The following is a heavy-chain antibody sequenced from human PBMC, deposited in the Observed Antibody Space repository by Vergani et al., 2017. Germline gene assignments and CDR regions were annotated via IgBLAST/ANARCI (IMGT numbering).Heavy chain of an antibody. V-gene: IGHV2-5*02. D-gene: IGHD5-12*01. J-gene: IGHJ4*02. Sequence: QITLKESGPTLVKPTQTLTLTCTFSGFSLSTSGVGVGWIRQPPGKALEWLALIYWVDDKRYSPSLKSRLTITKDTSKNQVVLTMTNMDPVDTATYYCAHISDIVAAFSYWGQGTLVTVSS. CDR3: AHISDIVAAFSY. CDR2: IYWVDDK. CDR1: GFSLSTSGVG.